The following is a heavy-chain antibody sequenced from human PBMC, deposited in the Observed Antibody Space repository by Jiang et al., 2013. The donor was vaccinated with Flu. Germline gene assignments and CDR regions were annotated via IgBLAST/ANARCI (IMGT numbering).Heavy chain of an antibody. CDR2: IYYSGST. D-gene: IGHD5-12*01. V-gene: IGHV4-39*01. J-gene: IGHJ4*02. CDR3: ARQGSGYDPRGAS. Sequence: LLKPSETLSLTCTVSGGSISSSSYYWGWIRQPPGKGLEWIGSIYYSGSTYYNPSLKSRVTISVDTSKNQFSLKLSSVTAADTAVYYCARQGSGYDPRGASWGQGTLVTVSS. CDR1: GGSISSSSYY.